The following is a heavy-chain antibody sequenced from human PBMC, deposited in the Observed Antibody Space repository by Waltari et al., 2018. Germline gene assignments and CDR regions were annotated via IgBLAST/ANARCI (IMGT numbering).Heavy chain of an antibody. J-gene: IGHJ4*02. CDR1: GGSISDTSYF. CDR2: ISRRESA. Sequence: QLQLQESGPGLVKPSETLFLTCNVSGGSISDTSYFWGWVRQPPGKGLEWIGSISRRESALYKAPLTSRATISFDNAKNQLYLKLTSLTAADTATYYCTRDANVGAPPPIGYWGQGALVTVS. V-gene: IGHV4-39*07. CDR3: TRDANVGAPPPIGY. D-gene: IGHD3-16*01.